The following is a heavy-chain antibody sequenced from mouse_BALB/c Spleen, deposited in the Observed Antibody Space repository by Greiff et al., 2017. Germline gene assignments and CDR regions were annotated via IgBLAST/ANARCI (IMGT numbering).Heavy chain of an antibody. J-gene: IGHJ3*01. CDR2: IWAGGST. CDR3: ARETGKGGFAY. CDR1: GFSLTSYG. Sequence: QVQLKESGPGLVAPSQSLSITCTVSGFSLTSYGVHWVRQPPGKGLEWLGVIWAGGSTNYNSALMSRLSISKDNSKSQVFLKMNSLQTDDTAMYYCARETGKGGFAYWGQGTLVTVSA. V-gene: IGHV2-9*02. D-gene: IGHD4-1*01.